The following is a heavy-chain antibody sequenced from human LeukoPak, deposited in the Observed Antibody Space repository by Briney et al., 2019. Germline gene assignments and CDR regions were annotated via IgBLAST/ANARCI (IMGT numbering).Heavy chain of an antibody. CDR1: GFTFDDYG. J-gene: IGHJ1*01. CDR2: INWNGGST. D-gene: IGHD6-6*01. CDR3: AKLPSIAARTAEYLQH. V-gene: IGHV3-20*04. Sequence: GGSLRLSCSASGFTFDDYGMSWVRQVPGKGLEGVSGINWNGGSTGNADSVKGRFTISRDNAKNSLYLQMNSLRAEDTAVYFCAKLPSIAARTAEYLQHWGQGTLVTVSS.